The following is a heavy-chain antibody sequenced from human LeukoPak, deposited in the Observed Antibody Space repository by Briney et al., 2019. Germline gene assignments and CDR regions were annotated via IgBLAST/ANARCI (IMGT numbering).Heavy chain of an antibody. CDR1: GFSFSDDF. CDR3: ARGGYHAYYLDY. V-gene: IGHV3-11*04. J-gene: IGHJ4*02. Sequence: GGSLRLSCAASGFSFSDDFMSWIRQAPGQRPEWVSYISHSGYTIQYADSVKGRFTISRDNAKNTLYLQMNSLRAEDTAVYYCARGGYHAYYLDYWGQGSLVTVSS. CDR2: ISHSGYTI. D-gene: IGHD5-18*01.